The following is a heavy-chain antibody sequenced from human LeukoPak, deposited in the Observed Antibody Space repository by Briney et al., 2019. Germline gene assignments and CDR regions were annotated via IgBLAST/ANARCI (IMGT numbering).Heavy chain of an antibody. V-gene: IGHV3-48*03. CDR3: ARPPYSSSWDPGWFDP. CDR1: GFTFSNYE. J-gene: IGHJ5*02. D-gene: IGHD6-13*01. CDR2: ISGRGSTK. Sequence: GGSLRLSCAASGFTFSNYEMNWVRQAPGKGLEWISYISGRGSTKYYADSVRGRFTIARDNAKNSLYLQMNSLRAEDTAVYYCARPPYSSSWDPGWFDPWGQGTLITVSS.